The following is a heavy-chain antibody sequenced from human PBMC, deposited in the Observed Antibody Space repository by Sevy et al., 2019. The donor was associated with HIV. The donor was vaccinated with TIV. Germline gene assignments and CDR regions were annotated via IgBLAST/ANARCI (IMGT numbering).Heavy chain of an antibody. Sequence: GGSLRLSCAASGYIFSSSGIHWVRQAPGKGLEWVAFLSYDERNKYYADSVKGRFTISGDGSKNTFYLQMNNLGADDTGGYYCAKDRDVLLVPSTMRDEYPGYGMDVWGQGTTVTVSS. D-gene: IGHD2-2*01. CDR2: LSYDERNK. V-gene: IGHV3-30*18. CDR3: AKDRDVLLVPSTMRDEYPGYGMDV. CDR1: GYIFSSSG. J-gene: IGHJ6*02.